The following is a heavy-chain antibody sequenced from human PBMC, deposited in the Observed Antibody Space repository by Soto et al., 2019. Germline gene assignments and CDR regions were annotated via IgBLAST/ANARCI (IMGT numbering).Heavy chain of an antibody. CDR3: ARVVGWDLPPRYYYGMDV. D-gene: IGHD1-26*01. CDR1: GLTLRRYR. J-gene: IGHJ6*02. CDR2: INSDGSST. V-gene: IGHV3-74*01. Sequence: LGGPLSLPCAASGLTLRRYRMDWVRKAQGKGLVWLSRINSDGSSTSYPDSVKGRFTISRHNAKNTLYLQMNSLRAEDTAVYYCARVVGWDLPPRYYYGMDVWGQGTTVTVSS.